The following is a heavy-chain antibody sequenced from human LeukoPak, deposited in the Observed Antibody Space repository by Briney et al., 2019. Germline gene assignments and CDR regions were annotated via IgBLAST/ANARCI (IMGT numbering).Heavy chain of an antibody. Sequence: SVKVSCKASGGTFISYAISWVRQAPGQGLEWMGGIIPIFGTANYAQKFQGRVTITTDESTSTAYMELSSLRSEDTPVYYCARSPGGDGYNFDYWGQGTLVTVAS. CDR1: GGTFISYA. V-gene: IGHV1-69*05. D-gene: IGHD5-24*01. J-gene: IGHJ4*02. CDR3: ARSPGGDGYNFDY. CDR2: IIPIFGTA.